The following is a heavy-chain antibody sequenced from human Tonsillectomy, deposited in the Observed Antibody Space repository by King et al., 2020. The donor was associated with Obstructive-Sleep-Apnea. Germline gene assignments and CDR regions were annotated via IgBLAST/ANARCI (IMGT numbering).Heavy chain of an antibody. CDR1: GFTFCSYA. Sequence: VQLVESGGGVVQPGRSLRLSCAASGFTFCSYAMHWVRQAPGKGLEWVAVISYDGSNKYYADSVKGRFTISRDNSKNTLYLQMNSLRAEDTAVYYCARGYDFWSGYRHNWFDPWGQGTLVTVSS. V-gene: IGHV3-30*04. D-gene: IGHD3-3*01. CDR2: ISYDGSNK. J-gene: IGHJ5*02. CDR3: ARGYDFWSGYRHNWFDP.